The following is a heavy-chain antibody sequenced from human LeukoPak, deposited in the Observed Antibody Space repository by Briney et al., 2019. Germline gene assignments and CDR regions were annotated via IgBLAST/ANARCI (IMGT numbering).Heavy chain of an antibody. CDR1: GGTFISYA. V-gene: IGHV1-69*13. Sequence: SVKVSCKASGGTFISYAISWVRQAPGQGLEWMGGIIPIFGTANYAQKFQGRVTITADESTSTAYMELSSLRSEDTAVYYCARASLDSSGYYLPGYYYYGMDVWGQGTTVTVSS. CDR3: ARASLDSSGYYLPGYYYYGMDV. D-gene: IGHD3-22*01. J-gene: IGHJ6*02. CDR2: IIPIFGTA.